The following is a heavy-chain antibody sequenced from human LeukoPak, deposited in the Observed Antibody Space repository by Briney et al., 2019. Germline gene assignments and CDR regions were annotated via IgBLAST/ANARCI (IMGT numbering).Heavy chain of an antibody. V-gene: IGHV4-34*01. J-gene: IGHJ6*03. CDR2: INHSGST. Sequence: SETLSLTCAVYGGSFSGYYWSWIRLPPGKGLEWIGEINHSGSTNYNPSLKSRVTISVDTSKNQFSLKLSSVTAADTAVYYCARGRNLYSSSSRPFYYYYYMDVWGKGTTVTVSS. D-gene: IGHD6-6*01. CDR1: GGSFSGYY. CDR3: ARGRNLYSSSSRPFYYYYYMDV.